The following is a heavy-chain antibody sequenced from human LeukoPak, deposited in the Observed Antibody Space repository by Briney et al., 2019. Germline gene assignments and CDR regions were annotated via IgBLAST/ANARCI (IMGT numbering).Heavy chain of an antibody. Sequence: PSETLSLTCAVYGGSFSGYFWTWIRQPPGKGLEWIGEINHSGSTNYNPSLKSRVTISVDTSKNQFSLKLTSVTAADTAVYYCASSYGDAYFDYWGQGTLVTVSS. CDR3: ASSYGDAYFDY. D-gene: IGHD4-17*01. CDR1: GGSFSGYF. CDR2: INHSGST. J-gene: IGHJ4*02. V-gene: IGHV4-34*01.